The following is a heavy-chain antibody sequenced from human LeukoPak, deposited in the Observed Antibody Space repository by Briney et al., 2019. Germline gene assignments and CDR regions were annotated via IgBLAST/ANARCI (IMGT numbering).Heavy chain of an antibody. CDR2: IYYSGST. D-gene: IGHD1-26*01. J-gene: IGHJ4*02. V-gene: IGHV4-34*01. Sequence: SETLSLTCAVYGGSFSGYYWSWIRQPPGKGLEWIGSIYYSGSTYYNPSLKSRVTISVDTSKNQFSLKLSSVTAADTAVYYCAGSGSYFIYYFDYWGQGTLVTVSS. CDR1: GGSFSGYY. CDR3: AGSGSYFIYYFDY.